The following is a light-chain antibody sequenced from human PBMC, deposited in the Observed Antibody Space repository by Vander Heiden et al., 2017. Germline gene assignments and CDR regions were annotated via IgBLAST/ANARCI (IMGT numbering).Light chain of an antibody. Sequence: IQVTQSPASLSASVGDRVTITCRASQSFDRYLNWYQQKPGKAPKILIYAASTLQSWVPSRFSGSGSGTDFTLSVSGLQPEDFATYYCQQSYSTPTFGPGTKVDIK. CDR2: AAS. CDR1: QSFDRY. J-gene: IGKJ3*01. V-gene: IGKV1-39*01. CDR3: QQSYSTPT.